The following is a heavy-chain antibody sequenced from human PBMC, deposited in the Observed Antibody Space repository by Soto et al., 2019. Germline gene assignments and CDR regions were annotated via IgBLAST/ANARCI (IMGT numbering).Heavy chain of an antibody. CDR1: GFTFSSYG. D-gene: IGHD6-19*01. V-gene: IGHV3-30*18. J-gene: IGHJ4*02. Sequence: QVQLVESGGGVVQPGRSLRLSCAASGFTFSSYGMHWVRQAPGKGLEWVAVISYDGSNKYYADSVKGRFTISRDNSKNTLYLQMNSLRADDTAVYYCAKGSVAAFDYWGQGTLVTVSS. CDR2: ISYDGSNK. CDR3: AKGSVAAFDY.